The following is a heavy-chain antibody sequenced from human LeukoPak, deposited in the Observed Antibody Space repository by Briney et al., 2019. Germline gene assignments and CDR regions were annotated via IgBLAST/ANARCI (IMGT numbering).Heavy chain of an antibody. V-gene: IGHV3-23*01. Sequence: GGSLRLSCAASGFTFSSYAMSWVRQAPGKGLEWVSAISGSGGSTYYADSVKGRFTISRDNSKNTLYLQMNSLRAEDTAVYYCAKDGVWSSSTSCYFCLWFDPWGQGTLVTVSS. CDR1: GFTFSSYA. D-gene: IGHD2-2*01. CDR3: AKDGVWSSSTSCYFCLWFDP. J-gene: IGHJ5*02. CDR2: ISGSGGST.